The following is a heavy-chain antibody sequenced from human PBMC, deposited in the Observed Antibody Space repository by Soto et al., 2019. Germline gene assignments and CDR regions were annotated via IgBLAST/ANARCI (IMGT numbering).Heavy chain of an antibody. CDR2: LYWDETR. J-gene: IGHJ6*04. Sequence: QITLKELSPTLVKPTQTLTLTCSFSGFSLYSGGVGVGWIRQPPGKALEWLALLYWDETRRYNPSLRNTLTIAKDTSENLVVLTMTDMGPVDTGTYFCAHYTTNTYFDVWGKGTTVTVSS. V-gene: IGHV2-5*02. CDR3: AHYTTNTYFDV. D-gene: IGHD1-1*01. CDR1: GFSLYSGGVG.